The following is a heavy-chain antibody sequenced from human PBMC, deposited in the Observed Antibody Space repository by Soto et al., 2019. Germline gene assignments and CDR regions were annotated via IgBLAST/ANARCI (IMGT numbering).Heavy chain of an antibody. CDR1: GYSVSSNSAA. CDR3: ARSKGDLDY. CDR2: TYYRSRWYH. D-gene: IGHD3-10*01. V-gene: IGHV6-1*01. Sequence: SHTLSLTCVISGYSVSSNSAAWNLIRQSPSRGLEWLGRTYYRSRWYHDYAISLKSRITINADTTKNQLSLQLNSVTPEDTAVYYCARSKGDLDYWGQGTLVTVSS. J-gene: IGHJ4*02.